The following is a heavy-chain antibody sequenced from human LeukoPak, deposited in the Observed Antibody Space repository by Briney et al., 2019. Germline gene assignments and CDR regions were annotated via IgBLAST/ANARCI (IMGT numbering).Heavy chain of an antibody. CDR1: GYTFTGYY. CDR3: ARASHSGDEVGY. V-gene: IGHV1-2*02. Sequence: ASVKVSCKASGYTFTGYYMHWVRQAPGQGLEWMGWINRNSGGTNYAQKFQGRVTMTRDTSISTAYMELSRLRSDDTAVYYCARASHSGDEVGYWGQGTLVTVSS. D-gene: IGHD7-27*01. CDR2: INRNSGGT. J-gene: IGHJ4*02.